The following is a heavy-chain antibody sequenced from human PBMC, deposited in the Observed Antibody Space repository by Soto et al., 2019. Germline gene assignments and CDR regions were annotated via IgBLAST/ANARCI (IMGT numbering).Heavy chain of an antibody. Sequence: ASVEVFCKASGYTLTSYYIRWVRQAPGQGLEWMGIINPSGGSTSYAQKFQGRVTMTRDESTSTAYMELSSLRSEDTAVYYCARGRIVVVPAASGNYYYGMDVWGQGTKVTVSS. CDR3: ARGRIVVVPAASGNYYYGMDV. CDR1: GYTLTSYY. J-gene: IGHJ6*02. CDR2: INPSGGST. V-gene: IGHV1-46*01. D-gene: IGHD2-2*01.